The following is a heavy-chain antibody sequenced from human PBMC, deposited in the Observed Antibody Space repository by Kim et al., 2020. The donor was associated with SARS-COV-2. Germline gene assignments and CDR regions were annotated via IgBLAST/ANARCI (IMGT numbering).Heavy chain of an antibody. CDR2: SGST. Sequence: SGSTNCNPSLKRRVTISVDTAKNQFSLKLSSVTAADTAVYYCARGTHDYWGQGTLVTVSS. V-gene: IGHV4-34*01. J-gene: IGHJ4*02. CDR3: ARGTHDY.